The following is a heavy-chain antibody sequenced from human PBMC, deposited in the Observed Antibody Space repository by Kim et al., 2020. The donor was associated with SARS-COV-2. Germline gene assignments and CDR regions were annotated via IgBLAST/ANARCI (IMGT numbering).Heavy chain of an antibody. Sequence: GGSLRLSCAASGFTFDEYAMHCVRQAPGKGLEWVSGISWNSGSIGYADSLKGRFTISRDNAKNSRYLQTNSLRAEDTALYYGAKDPSSSGGGIGDYWGQG. J-gene: IGHJ4*02. CDR3: AKDPSSSGGGIGDY. D-gene: IGHD6-13*01. V-gene: IGHV3-9*01. CDR2: ISWNSGSI. CDR1: GFTFDEYA.